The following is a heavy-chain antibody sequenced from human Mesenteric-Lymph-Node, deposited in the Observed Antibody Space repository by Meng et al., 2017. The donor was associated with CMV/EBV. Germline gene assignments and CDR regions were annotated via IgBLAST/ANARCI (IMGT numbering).Heavy chain of an antibody. V-gene: IGHV3-48*03. CDR1: GFTFSSYE. CDR3: AGDLGSGSWDYYYGMDV. J-gene: IGHJ6*02. Sequence: GESLKISCAASGFTFSSYEMNWVRQAPGKGLEWVSYISSSGSTIYYADSVKGRFTISRDNAKNSLYLQMNSLRAEDTAVYYCAGDLGSGSWDYYYGMDVWGQGTTVTVSS. CDR2: ISSSGSTI. D-gene: IGHD3-10*02.